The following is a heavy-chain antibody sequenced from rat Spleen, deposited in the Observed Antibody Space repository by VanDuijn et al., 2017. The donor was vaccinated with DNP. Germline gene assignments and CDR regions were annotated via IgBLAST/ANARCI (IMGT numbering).Heavy chain of an antibody. CDR3: AKNSGYYFDY. CDR2: INNSGSGS. Sequence: EVQLVESGGVLVQPGRSLRLTCVASGFTFSNSYMAWVRQAPKKGLEWVATINNSGSGSYYLDSVKGRFAMSRDNAKSSLFLQMDSLKSEDTATYYCAKNSGYYFDYWGQGVMVTVSS. D-gene: IGHD4-3*01. CDR1: GFTFSNSY. V-gene: IGHV5-7*01. J-gene: IGHJ2*01.